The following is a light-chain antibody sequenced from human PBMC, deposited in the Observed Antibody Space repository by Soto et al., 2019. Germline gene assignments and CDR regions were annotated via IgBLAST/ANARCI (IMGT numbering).Light chain of an antibody. V-gene: IGKV1-5*03. CDR2: KAS. CDR3: QQYNSYPYT. Sequence: DIQMTQSPSTLSASVGDRVTITCRASQSISSWLAWYQQKPGNAPKLLIYKASSLESGFPSRFSGSGSGTEFALTISSLQSDDLATYYCQQYNSYPYTFGQGTKLEIK. J-gene: IGKJ2*01. CDR1: QSISSW.